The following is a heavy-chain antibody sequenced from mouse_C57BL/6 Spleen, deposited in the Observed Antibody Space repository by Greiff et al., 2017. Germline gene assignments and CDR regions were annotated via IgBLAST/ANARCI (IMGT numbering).Heavy chain of an antibody. J-gene: IGHJ3*01. CDR3: AKDDGAWFAY. V-gene: IGHV1-22*01. Sequence: EVKLVESGPELVKPGASVKMSCKASGYTFTDYNMHWVKQSHGKSLEWIGYINPNNGGTSYNQKFKGKATLTVNKSSSTAYMELRSLTSEDSAVYYCAKDDGAWFAYWGQGTLVTVSA. D-gene: IGHD1-2*01. CDR2: INPNNGGT. CDR1: GYTFTDYN.